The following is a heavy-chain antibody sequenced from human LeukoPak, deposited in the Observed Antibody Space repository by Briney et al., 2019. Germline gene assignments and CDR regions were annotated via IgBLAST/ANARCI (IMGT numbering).Heavy chain of an antibody. V-gene: IGHV3-33*01. D-gene: IGHD5-24*01. CDR3: ASSMAYNCLDY. CDR2: IWNDGSNN. CDR1: GFTFSSFG. Sequence: AERSLRLSCAASGFTFSSFGMHWVRQAPGKGLEWVAVIWNDGSNNYYADSVKGRFTISRDNAKNTLYLQMNSLRPEDTAVYYCASSMAYNCLDYWGQGTLVTVSS. J-gene: IGHJ4*02.